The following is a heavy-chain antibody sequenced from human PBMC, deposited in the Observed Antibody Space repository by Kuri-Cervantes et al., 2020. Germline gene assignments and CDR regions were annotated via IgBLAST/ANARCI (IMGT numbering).Heavy chain of an antibody. J-gene: IGHJ6*02. CDR1: GFTFDDYG. Sequence: GESLKISCAASGFTFDDYGMSWVRQAPGKGLEWVPRINSDGSSTSYADSVKGRFTISRDNAKNTLYLQMNSLRAEDTAVYYCAKANRIRQWLEVEYYYYYYGMDVWGQGTTVTVSS. V-gene: IGHV3-74*01. D-gene: IGHD6-19*01. CDR2: INSDGSST. CDR3: AKANRIRQWLEVEYYYYYYGMDV.